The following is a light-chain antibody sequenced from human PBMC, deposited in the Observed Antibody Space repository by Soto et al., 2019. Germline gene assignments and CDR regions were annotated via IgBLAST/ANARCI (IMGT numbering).Light chain of an antibody. CDR2: EVV. CDR1: KNDIGLYDF. Sequence: QSALTQPPSASGTPGQSVTISCTGTKNDIGLYDFVSWYQHHPGKAPRLIIYEVVQRPSGVPDRFSGSKSGNTASLTVSGLQAADEADYFCKSYAGSNTYVFXSGTKVTVL. V-gene: IGLV2-8*01. CDR3: KSYAGSNTYV. J-gene: IGLJ1*01.